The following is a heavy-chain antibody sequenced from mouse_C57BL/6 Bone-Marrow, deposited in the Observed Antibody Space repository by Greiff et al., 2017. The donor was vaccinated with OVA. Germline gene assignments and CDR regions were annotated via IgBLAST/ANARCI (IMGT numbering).Heavy chain of an antibody. CDR1: GFSLTSYG. Sequence: VKLMESGPGLVAPSQSLSITCTVSGFSLTSYGVDWVRQPPGKGLEWLGVIWSGGSTDYNAAFISRLSISKDNSKSQVFFKMNRLQADDTAIYYCDRNRDYYGSSPMDYWGQGTSVTVSS. V-gene: IGHV2-2*01. J-gene: IGHJ4*01. CDR3: DRNRDYYGSSPMDY. CDR2: IWSGGST. D-gene: IGHD1-1*01.